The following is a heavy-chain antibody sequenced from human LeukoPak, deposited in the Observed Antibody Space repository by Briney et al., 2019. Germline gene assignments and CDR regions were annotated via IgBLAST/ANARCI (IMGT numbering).Heavy chain of an antibody. CDR1: GFTFSSYG. CDR3: AKDQTGYEVG. J-gene: IGHJ4*02. D-gene: IGHD3-9*01. CDR2: MSGSGGTT. V-gene: IGHV3-23*01. Sequence: PGGSLRLSCAGSGFTFSSYGMSWVRQAPGKGLEWVSTMSGSGGTTYYTDSVKGRFTISRDNSKNTLYLQMNSLTVEDTAAYYCAKDQTGYEVGWGQGTLVTVSS.